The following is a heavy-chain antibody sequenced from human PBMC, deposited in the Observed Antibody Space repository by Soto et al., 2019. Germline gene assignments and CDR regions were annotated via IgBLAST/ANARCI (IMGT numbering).Heavy chain of an antibody. CDR2: IWYDGSNK. CDR3: ARDPIVGATGCDY. J-gene: IGHJ4*02. D-gene: IGHD1-26*01. Sequence: AGSLRLSCAASGFTFSTYGMHWVRQAPGKGLEWVAVIWYDGSNKYYADSVKGRFTISGDSSKNTLYLQMNSLRAEDTAVYYCARDPIVGATGCDYWGRGTLVTVS. V-gene: IGHV3-33*01. CDR1: GFTFSTYG.